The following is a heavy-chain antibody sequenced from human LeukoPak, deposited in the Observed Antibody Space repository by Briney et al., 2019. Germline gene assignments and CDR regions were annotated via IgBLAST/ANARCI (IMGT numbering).Heavy chain of an antibody. CDR2: ISSSGSTI. CDR3: ARCGVTTLGHYYYYYMDV. V-gene: IGHV3-48*04. Sequence: PGGSLRLSCAASGFTFSSYWMHWVRQAPGKGLEWVSYISSSGSTIYYADSVKGRFTISRDNAKNSLYLQMNSLRAEDTAVYYCARCGVTTLGHYYYYYMDVWGKGTTVTISS. J-gene: IGHJ6*03. CDR1: GFTFSSYW. D-gene: IGHD4-11*01.